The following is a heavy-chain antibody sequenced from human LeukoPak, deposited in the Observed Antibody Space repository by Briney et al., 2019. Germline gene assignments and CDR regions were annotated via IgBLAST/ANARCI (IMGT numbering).Heavy chain of an antibody. J-gene: IGHJ4*02. Sequence: PGGSLRLSCAASGFIFGNSAMTWVRQAPGKGLEWVSVIYSGGSTYYADSVKGRFTISRDNSKDTLYLQMNSLRAEDTAVYYCARVRRDGYKHFDYWGQGTLVTVSS. CDR1: GFIFGNSA. D-gene: IGHD5-24*01. V-gene: IGHV3-53*01. CDR2: IYSGGST. CDR3: ARVRRDGYKHFDY.